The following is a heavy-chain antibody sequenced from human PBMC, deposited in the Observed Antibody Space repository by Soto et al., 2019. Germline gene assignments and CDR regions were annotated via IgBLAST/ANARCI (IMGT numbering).Heavy chain of an antibody. D-gene: IGHD3-10*01. CDR1: GFTFSDLA. Sequence: PGGSLRLSCVASGFTFSDLAMSWVRQAPGKGLEYVSTIRSGGDRTFYGDSVEGRFTISRDDSKNTLYLQMDSLRVEDTAVYHCARNRGSGNPFYYDMDVWGQGTTVTVSS. J-gene: IGHJ6*02. CDR3: ARNRGSGNPFYYDMDV. CDR2: IRSGGDRT. V-gene: IGHV3-23*01.